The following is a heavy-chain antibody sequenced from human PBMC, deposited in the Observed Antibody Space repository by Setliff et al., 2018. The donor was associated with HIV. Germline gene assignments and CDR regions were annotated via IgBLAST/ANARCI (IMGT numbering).Heavy chain of an antibody. CDR3: ARLGDNSDWRSNYFFYYMDV. V-gene: IGHV4-39*01. CDR1: GEYLAGSRYS. D-gene: IGHD3-22*01. Sequence: PSETLSLTCTVSGEYLAGSRYSWGWVRQSPGQGLEWLGNLFHTGSSYFNPSLKSRLTMSVDTSKAQFSLSLISMTAADSAVYYCARLGDNSDWRSNYFFYYMDVWGKGVTVTVSS. CDR2: LFHTGSS. J-gene: IGHJ6*03.